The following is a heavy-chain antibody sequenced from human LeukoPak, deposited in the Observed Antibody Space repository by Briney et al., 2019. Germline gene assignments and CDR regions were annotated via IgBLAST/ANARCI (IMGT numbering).Heavy chain of an antibody. D-gene: IGHD2-15*01. Sequence: SETLSLTCAVYGESFSAYFWNWIRQASGKPLEYIGEINHRGSSHYNPSLKTRVTLSVDTSKNQFSLKLTSVTAADTAVYFCARGSSFDGYCSAGACDAGYYDSWGQGTPVTVS. V-gene: IGHV4-34*01. J-gene: IGHJ4*02. CDR1: GESFSAYF. CDR2: INHRGSS. CDR3: ARGSSFDGYCSAGACDAGYYDS.